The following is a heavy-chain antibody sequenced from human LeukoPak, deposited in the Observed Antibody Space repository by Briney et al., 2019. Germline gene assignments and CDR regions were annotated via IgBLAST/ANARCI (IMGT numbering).Heavy chain of an antibody. J-gene: IGHJ4*02. Sequence: SSETLSLTCAVYGGSFSGYYWSWIRQPPGKGLEWIGEINHSGSTNYNPSLKSRVTISVDTSKNQFSLKLSSVTAADTAVYYCARRAATSFAYWGQGTLVTVSS. CDR2: INHSGST. CDR3: ARRAATSFAY. D-gene: IGHD2-15*01. CDR1: GGSFSGYY. V-gene: IGHV4-34*01.